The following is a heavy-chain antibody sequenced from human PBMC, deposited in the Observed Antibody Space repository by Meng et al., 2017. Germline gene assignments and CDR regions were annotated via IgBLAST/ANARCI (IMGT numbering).Heavy chain of an antibody. J-gene: IGHJ6*02. D-gene: IGHD3-16*01. CDR3: ARGGCDYVWGSCLREGYYYYGMDV. CDR1: GYTFTGYY. V-gene: IGHV1-2*02. CDR2: INPNSGGT. Sequence: ASVKVSCKASGYTFTGYYMHWVRQAPGQGLEWMGWINPNSGGTNYAQKFQGRVTMTRDTSISTAYMELSRLRSDDTAVYYCARGGCDYVWGSCLREGYYYYGMDVWGQGTTVTVSS.